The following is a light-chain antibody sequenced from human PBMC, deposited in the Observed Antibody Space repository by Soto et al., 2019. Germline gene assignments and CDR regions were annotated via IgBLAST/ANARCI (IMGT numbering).Light chain of an antibody. CDR2: LAS. J-gene: IGKJ1*01. Sequence: EIVMTQSPATLSVSPGERATLSCRASQSLNDNLACYHQNPGQAPRLLIYLASTWPTGVPARFSASGSGKEYSLTISSLQPEDYAVYYCHQHSNWHPWTFGQGTKVDIK. CDR3: HQHSNWHPWT. CDR1: QSLNDN. V-gene: IGKV3-15*01.